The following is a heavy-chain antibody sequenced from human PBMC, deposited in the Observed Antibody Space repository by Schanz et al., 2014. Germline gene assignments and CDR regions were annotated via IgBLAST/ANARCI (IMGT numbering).Heavy chain of an antibody. Sequence: QVELVESGGGVVQPGRSLRLSCAASGFTFSRHAMHWVRQAAGKGLEWVAAITYDGSNKYYAESVKGRFAISRDNSKDTLYLQMNSLRTEDTAVYYCARGRSLGWCDYWGQGTLVTVSS. J-gene: IGHJ4*02. CDR3: ARGRSLGWCDY. CDR2: ITYDGSNK. CDR1: GFTFSRHA. D-gene: IGHD2-21*01. V-gene: IGHV3-30*09.